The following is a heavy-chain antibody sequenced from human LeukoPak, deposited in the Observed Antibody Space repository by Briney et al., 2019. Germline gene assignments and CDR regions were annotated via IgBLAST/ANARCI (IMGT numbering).Heavy chain of an antibody. J-gene: IGHJ3*02. Sequence: GGSLRLSCAASGFTFSSYAMTWVRQAPGKGLEWVSGISGSGGSSYSADSVKGRFTISRDNSKKALYMQMDSLRAEDTAVYYCTKHRGGWIDAFDIWGQGTMVTVSS. CDR1: GFTFSSYA. CDR3: TKHRGGWIDAFDI. CDR2: ISGSGGSS. D-gene: IGHD5-12*01. V-gene: IGHV3-23*01.